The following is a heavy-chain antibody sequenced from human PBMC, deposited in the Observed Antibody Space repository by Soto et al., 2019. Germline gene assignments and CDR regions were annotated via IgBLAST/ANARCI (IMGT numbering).Heavy chain of an antibody. CDR3: ARAFGYAFDI. CDR2: ISSNGGST. D-gene: IGHD3-10*01. Sequence: HCVRQTPGKGLEYVSGISSNGGSTDYANSVKGRFTISRDNSKNTLYLQMGSVRAEDMAVYYCARAFGYAFDIWGQGTTVTVSS. V-gene: IGHV3-64*01. J-gene: IGHJ3*02.